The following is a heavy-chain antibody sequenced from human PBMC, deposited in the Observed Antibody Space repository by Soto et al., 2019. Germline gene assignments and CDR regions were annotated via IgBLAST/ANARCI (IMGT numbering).Heavy chain of an antibody. J-gene: IGHJ4*02. D-gene: IGHD3-22*01. CDR2: ISSSDTI. CDR1: GFTFSDYY. V-gene: IGHV3-11*01. CDR3: ARVIGYYDSSGYFDY. Sequence: QVQLVESGGGLVKPGGSLRLSCAASGFTFSDYYMSWIRQAPGRGLEWVSYISSSDTIYYADSVKGRFTITREHAKNSLHLQMNRLRAEDTAMYYCARVIGYYDSSGYFDYWGQGTRVTVSS.